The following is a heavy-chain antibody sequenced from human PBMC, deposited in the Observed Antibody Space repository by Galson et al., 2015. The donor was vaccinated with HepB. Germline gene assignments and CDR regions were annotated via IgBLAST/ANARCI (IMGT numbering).Heavy chain of an antibody. V-gene: IGHV1-18*04. J-gene: IGHJ4*02. CDR1: GYSFTANY. Sequence: SVKVSCKASGYSFTANYIHWVRQAPGQGLEWMGWISVYNGNTNYAQKLQGRVVMTTDTSTNTVYMKLRSLRFDDTAVYYCARARYSSSPPDYWGQGTLVTVSS. D-gene: IGHD6-6*01. CDR2: ISVYNGNT. CDR3: ARARYSSSPPDY.